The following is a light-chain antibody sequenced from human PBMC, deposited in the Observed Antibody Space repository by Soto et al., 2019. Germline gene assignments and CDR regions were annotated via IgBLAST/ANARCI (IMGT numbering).Light chain of an antibody. J-gene: IGLJ1*01. Sequence: QSALTQPASVSGSPGQSITISCTGTSSDVGSYTLVSWYQHHPGKAPKLMIYEGSKRPSGVSNRFSGSKSGSTASLTISGLQAEDESDYYCCSYAGSSTYVFGTGTKVTVL. CDR1: SSDVGSYTL. CDR2: EGS. CDR3: CSYAGSSTYV. V-gene: IGLV2-23*01.